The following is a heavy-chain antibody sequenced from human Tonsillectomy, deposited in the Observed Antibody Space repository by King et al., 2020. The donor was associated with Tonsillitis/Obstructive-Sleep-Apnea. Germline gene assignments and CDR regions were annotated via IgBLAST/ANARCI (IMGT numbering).Heavy chain of an antibody. J-gene: IGHJ4*02. V-gene: IGHV3-74*01. CDR2: LNSDGSST. CDR1: GFTFSSYW. CDR3: ASRGIAAAGFDY. Sequence: VQLVESGGGLVQPGGSLRLSCAASGFTFSSYWMHWVRQAPGKGLVWVSRLNSDGSSTRYADSVKGRFTISRDNAKNTLYLQMNSLRSEDTAVYYCASRGIAAAGFDYWGQGTLVTVSS. D-gene: IGHD6-13*01.